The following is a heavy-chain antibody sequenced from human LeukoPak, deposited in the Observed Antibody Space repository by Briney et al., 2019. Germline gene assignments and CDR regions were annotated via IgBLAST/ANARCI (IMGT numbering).Heavy chain of an antibody. CDR3: ARMLVMWELPDAFDI. D-gene: IGHD1-26*01. V-gene: IGHV4-34*01. Sequence: SETLSLTCAVYGGSFSGYYWSWIRQPPGKGLERIGEINHSGSTNYNPSLKSRVTISVDTSKNQFSLKLSSVTAADTAVYYCARMLVMWELPDAFDIWGQGTMVTVSS. J-gene: IGHJ3*02. CDR1: GGSFSGYY. CDR2: INHSGST.